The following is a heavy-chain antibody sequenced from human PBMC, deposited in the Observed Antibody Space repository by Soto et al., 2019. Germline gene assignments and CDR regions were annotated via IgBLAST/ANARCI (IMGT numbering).Heavy chain of an antibody. V-gene: IGHV3-23*01. J-gene: IGHJ3*02. CDR3: AKDDIVVVSRNAFDI. Sequence: GSLRISCAASGFPFISYAMSWVRQAPGKGLEWVSAISGSGGSTYYADSVKGRFTISRDNSKNTLYLQMNSLRAEDTAVYYCAKDDIVVVSRNAFDIWGQGTMVTVSS. CDR1: GFPFISYA. D-gene: IGHD2-21*01. CDR2: ISGSGGST.